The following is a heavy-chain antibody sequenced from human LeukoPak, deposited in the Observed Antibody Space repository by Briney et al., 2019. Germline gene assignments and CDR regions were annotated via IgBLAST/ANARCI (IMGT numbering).Heavy chain of an antibody. CDR1: GFTVSSNY. CDR3: AKDLYDVLTGYYSYNYYYGMDV. V-gene: IGHV3-23*01. D-gene: IGHD3-9*01. J-gene: IGHJ6*02. CDR2: ISDSGGNT. Sequence: GGSLRLSCAASGFTVSSNYMSWVRQAPGKGLEWVSGISDSGGNTYYADSVKGRFTISRDNSMDTLYLQMHSLSAEDTAVYYCAKDLYDVLTGYYSYNYYYGMDVWGQGTTVTVSS.